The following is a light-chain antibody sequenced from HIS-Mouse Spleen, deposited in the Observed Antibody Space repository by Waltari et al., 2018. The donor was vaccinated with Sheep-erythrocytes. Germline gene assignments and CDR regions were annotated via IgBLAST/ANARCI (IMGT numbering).Light chain of an antibody. CDR2: AAS. CDR1: QSISSY. CDR3: QQSYSTPQFT. V-gene: IGKV1-39*01. Sequence: DIQMTQSPSSLSASVGDRVTITCRASQSISSYLNWYQQKPGNAPKLLIYAASSLQSGVPSRFSGSGSETDFTITISSLQPEDFATYYCQQSYSTPQFTFGPGTKVDIK. J-gene: IGKJ3*01.